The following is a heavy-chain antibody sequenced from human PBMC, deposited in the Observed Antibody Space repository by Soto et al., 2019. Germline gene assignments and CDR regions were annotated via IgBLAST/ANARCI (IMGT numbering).Heavy chain of an antibody. J-gene: IGHJ5*02. CDR2: ISASGTKT. D-gene: IGHD1-26*01. Sequence: GGSLRLSCATSGFAFSRFVMSWVRQTPGRGPEWLSTISASGTKTFAADSVKGRFTISRDNSNNTVFLQMSSLRGDDTAFYYCAKDIGGATTWGQGTLVTVSS. CDR1: GFAFSRFV. V-gene: IGHV3-23*01. CDR3: AKDIGGATT.